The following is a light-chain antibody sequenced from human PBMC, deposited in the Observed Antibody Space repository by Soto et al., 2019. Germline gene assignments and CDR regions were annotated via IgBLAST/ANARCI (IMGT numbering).Light chain of an antibody. CDR1: QTISSW. V-gene: IGKV1-5*03. CDR3: QHYNSYSEA. J-gene: IGKJ1*01. Sequence: DIQMTQSPSTLSGSVGDRVTITCRASQTISSWLAWYQQKPWKAPKLLIYKASTLKSGVPSRFSGSGSGTEFTLTISSLQPDDFANYYCQHYNSYSEALGQGTKVDIK. CDR2: KAS.